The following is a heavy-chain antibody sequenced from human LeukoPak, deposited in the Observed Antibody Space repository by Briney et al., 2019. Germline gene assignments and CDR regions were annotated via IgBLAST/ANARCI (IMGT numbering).Heavy chain of an antibody. Sequence: PGGSLRLSCAAAGFTFSSYGMHWVRQAPGKGLEWVAAIWYDGSNKYYADSVKGRFTISRDNSKNTLYLQMNSLRAEDTAVYYCAKTLRYCSSTSCYRATYYYGMDVWGQGTTVTVSS. V-gene: IGHV3-33*06. CDR1: GFTFSSYG. CDR3: AKTLRYCSSTSCYRATYYYGMDV. J-gene: IGHJ6*02. D-gene: IGHD2-2*02. CDR2: IWYDGSNK.